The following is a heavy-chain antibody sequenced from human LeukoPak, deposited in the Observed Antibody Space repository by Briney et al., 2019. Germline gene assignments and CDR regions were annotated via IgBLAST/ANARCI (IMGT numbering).Heavy chain of an antibody. CDR1: GYTFTSYA. CDR2: INAGNGNT. Sequence: GASVKVSCKASGYTFTSYAMHWVRQAPGQRLEWMGWINAGNGNTKYSQKFQGRVTITRDTSASTAYMELSSLRSEDTVVYYCARDRGWGWSEKDYDAFDIWGQGTMVTVSS. CDR3: ARDRGWGWSEKDYDAFDI. D-gene: IGHD6-19*01. J-gene: IGHJ3*02. V-gene: IGHV1-3*01.